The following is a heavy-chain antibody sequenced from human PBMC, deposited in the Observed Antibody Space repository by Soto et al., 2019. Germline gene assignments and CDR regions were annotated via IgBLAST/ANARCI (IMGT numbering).Heavy chain of an antibody. J-gene: IGHJ6*02. V-gene: IGHV3-33*01. CDR1: GFTFSSYG. CDR2: IWYDGSNK. Sequence: GGSLRLSCAASGFTFSSYGMHWVRQAPGKGLEWVAVIWYDGSNKYYADSVKGQFNISRHNSKNTLYLKMNSLLAEDSAVYYCAREKVVAATYYYYGMDVWGQGT. CDR3: AREKVVAATYYYYGMDV. D-gene: IGHD2-15*01.